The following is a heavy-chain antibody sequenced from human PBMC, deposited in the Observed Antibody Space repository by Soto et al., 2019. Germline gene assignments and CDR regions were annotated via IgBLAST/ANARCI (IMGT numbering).Heavy chain of an antibody. V-gene: IGHV1-69*13. CDR1: GGTFSSYA. D-gene: IGHD1-26*01. J-gene: IGHJ4*02. CDR2: IIPNFGTA. Sequence: GASVKVSCKASGGTFSSYAISWVRQAPGQGLEWMGEIIPNFGTANYAQKFQGRVTITADDFTSTAYMELSSLSSEDTAVYYCAREPLVGALGYFDYWGQGTLVTVSS. CDR3: AREPLVGALGYFDY.